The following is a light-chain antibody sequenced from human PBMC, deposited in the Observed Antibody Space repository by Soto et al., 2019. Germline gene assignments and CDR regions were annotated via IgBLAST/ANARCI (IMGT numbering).Light chain of an antibody. J-gene: IGKJ1*01. Sequence: TQMTQSPSTLSASVGDRVTITCRASESIGSSLAWYRQKPGKAPQLLIYQASTLEAGVPSRFTGSGSGTDFALTITSLQSDDFATYYCQQYKSFTRAFGQGTMVDIK. CDR1: ESIGSS. CDR3: QQYKSFTRA. V-gene: IGKV1-5*03. CDR2: QAS.